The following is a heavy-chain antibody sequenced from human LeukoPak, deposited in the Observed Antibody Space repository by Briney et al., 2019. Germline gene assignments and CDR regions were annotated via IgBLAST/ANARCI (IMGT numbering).Heavy chain of an antibody. CDR1: GFTFSRYW. CDR2: IKEDGGEK. CDR3: ARVLGCTNGVCHDAFDI. Sequence: GGALRLSCAASGFTFSRYWMSWVRQAPGKGLEWVANIKEDGGEKFHVDSVKGRFTISTANATKSLYLQMNSLRAADTAVYFCARVLGCTNGVCHDAFDIWGQGTVVTVSS. D-gene: IGHD2-8*01. V-gene: IGHV3-7*01. J-gene: IGHJ3*02.